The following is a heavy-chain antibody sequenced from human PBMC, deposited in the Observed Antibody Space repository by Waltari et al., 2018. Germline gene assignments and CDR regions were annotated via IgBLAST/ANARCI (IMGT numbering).Heavy chain of an antibody. CDR1: GSRFTGYY. Sequence: QVQLVQSGAEVTKPGASVKVSCKASGSRFTGYYRHWLRQAPGQGLGWMGRIIPDSGVTKYAQNFQGRVTMTRDTSTNTAYMELNSLTSDDTAVYYCARGRNDLSAFFDPWGQGTLVAVSS. CDR2: IIPDSGVT. V-gene: IGHV1-2*06. CDR3: ARGRNDLSAFFDP. D-gene: IGHD2-21*02. J-gene: IGHJ5*02.